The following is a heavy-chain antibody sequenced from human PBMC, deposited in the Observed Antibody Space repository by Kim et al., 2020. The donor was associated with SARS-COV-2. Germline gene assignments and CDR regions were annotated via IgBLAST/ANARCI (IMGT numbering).Heavy chain of an antibody. V-gene: IGHV3-30*18. J-gene: IGHJ4*02. CDR3: AKNSPYCTNGVCGFDY. D-gene: IGHD2-8*01. CDR1: GFTFSSYG. Sequence: GGSLRLSCAASGFTFSSYGMHWVRQAPGKGLEWVAVISYDGSNKYYADSVKGRFTISRDNSKNTLYLQMNSLRAEDTAVYYCAKNSPYCTNGVCGFDYWGQGTLVTVSS. CDR2: ISYDGSNK.